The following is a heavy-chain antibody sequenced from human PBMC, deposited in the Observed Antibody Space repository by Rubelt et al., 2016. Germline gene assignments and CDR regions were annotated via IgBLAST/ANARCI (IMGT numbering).Heavy chain of an antibody. CDR2: IYYSGST. CDR1: GGSISSYY. CDR3: ARSSGYDYVYDY. D-gene: IGHD5-12*01. Sequence: GPGLVKPSETLSLTCTVSGGSISSYYWSWIRQPPGKGLEWIGYIYYSGSTNYNPSLKSRVTISVDTSTNQFSLKLRSVTAADTAIYYCARSSGYDYVYDYWSQGTLVTVSS. V-gene: IGHV4-59*12. J-gene: IGHJ4*02.